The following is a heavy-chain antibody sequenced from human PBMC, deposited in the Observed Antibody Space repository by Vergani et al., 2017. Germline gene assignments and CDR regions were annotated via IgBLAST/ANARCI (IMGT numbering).Heavy chain of an antibody. D-gene: IGHD3-3*01. CDR2: IWYDGSNK. CDR3: ARERRGVVTLDY. J-gene: IGHJ4*02. Sequence: QVQLVESGGGVVQPGRSLRLSCAASGFTFSSYGMHWVRQAPGKGLEWVAVIWYDGSNKYYADSVKGRFTISRDNSKNTLYLQMNSLRADDTAVYYCARERRGVVTLDYWGQGTLVTVSS. CDR1: GFTFSSYG. V-gene: IGHV3-33*01.